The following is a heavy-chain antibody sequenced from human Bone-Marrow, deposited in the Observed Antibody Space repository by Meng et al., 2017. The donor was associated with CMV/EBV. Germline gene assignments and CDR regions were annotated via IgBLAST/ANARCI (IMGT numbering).Heavy chain of an antibody. V-gene: IGHV5-51*01. CDR3: ARHQKYYHFWSGYRPPHYYYYYGMDV. Sequence: GESLKISCKGSGYSFTSYWIGWVRQMPGKGLEWMGIIYPGDSDTRYSPSFQGQVTISADKSISTAYLQWSSLKASDIAMYYCARHQKYYHFWSGYRPPHYYYYYGMDVWAQGTTVTFSS. D-gene: IGHD3-3*01. CDR1: GYSFTSYW. J-gene: IGHJ6*02. CDR2: IYPGDSDT.